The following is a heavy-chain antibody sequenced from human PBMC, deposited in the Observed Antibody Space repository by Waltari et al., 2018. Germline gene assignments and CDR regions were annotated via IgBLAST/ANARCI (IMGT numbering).Heavy chain of an antibody. D-gene: IGHD1-20*01. CDR2: ISVSDAT. CDR3: AKPFYNWDDPLHS. Sequence: EVQLLESGGGFVQPGGSLRLSCQASGLTSFTHAINWVRKAPGKGLEWCSAISVSDATYYADSVKGRFTISRDYSDNTGYLQMDSLRADDTAVYFCAKPFYNWDDPLHSWGQGTPVTVSS. CDR1: GLTSFTHA. J-gene: IGHJ1*01. V-gene: IGHV3-23*01.